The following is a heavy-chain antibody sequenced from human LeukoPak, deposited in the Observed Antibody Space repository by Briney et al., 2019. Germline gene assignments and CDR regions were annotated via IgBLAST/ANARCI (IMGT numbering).Heavy chain of an antibody. CDR3: VIGFTLTRLGDFDY. V-gene: IGHV3-23*01. CDR1: GFTFSSYA. Sequence: GGSLRLSCAASGFTFSSYAMSWVRQAPGKGLEWVSAISGIGGSTYYADSVKGRLTISSDNSKNTLYLQMNSLRAEDTAVYYCVIGFTLTRLGDFDYWGQGALVTVSS. J-gene: IGHJ4*02. CDR2: ISGIGGST. D-gene: IGHD1-14*01.